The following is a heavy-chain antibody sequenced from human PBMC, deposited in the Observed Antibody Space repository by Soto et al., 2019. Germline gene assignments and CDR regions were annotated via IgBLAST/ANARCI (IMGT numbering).Heavy chain of an antibody. V-gene: IGHV1-69*01. CDR3: ASFDGTLVRGGRSSPYEMDV. CDR1: GGTFNNYA. J-gene: IGHJ6*02. D-gene: IGHD3-10*01. CDR2: IIPTFGTG. Sequence: QVLLVQSGPEVKKPGSSVKVSCKASGGTFNNYAINWVRQAPGKGREWMGGIIPTFGTGNHAQKFQGRVTVTADESTTTAYMELNGLRSEDTAISYCASFDGTLVRGGRSSPYEMDVWGQGTTVIVS.